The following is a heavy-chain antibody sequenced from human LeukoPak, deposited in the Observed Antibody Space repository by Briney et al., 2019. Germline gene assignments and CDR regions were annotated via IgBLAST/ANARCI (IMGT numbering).Heavy chain of an antibody. CDR3: ARGDGYNSDFDY. Sequence: ASVKVSCKASGYTFTSYDINWVRQATGQGLEWMGWMNPNSGNTGYAQKFQGRVTITRNTSISTAYMELSSLRSEDTAVYYCARGDGYNSDFDYWGQGTLVTVSS. J-gene: IGHJ4*02. CDR2: MNPNSGNT. D-gene: IGHD5-24*01. V-gene: IGHV1-8*03. CDR1: GYTFTSYD.